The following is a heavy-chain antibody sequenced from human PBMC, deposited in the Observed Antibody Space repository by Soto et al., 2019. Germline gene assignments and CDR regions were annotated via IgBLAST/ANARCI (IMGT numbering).Heavy chain of an antibody. D-gene: IGHD2-21*02. Sequence: QVQLVQSGAEVKKPGSSVKVSCKASGGTFSSYTISWVRQAPGQGLEWMGRIIPILGIADYAPKFQGRVTITADKATGTASMELSSLRSEDTAVYYCARDAGLACGAGDCYSWGQGTLVAVSS. V-gene: IGHV1-69*02. J-gene: IGHJ4*02. CDR2: IIPILGIA. CDR3: ARDAGLACGAGDCYS. CDR1: GGTFSSYT.